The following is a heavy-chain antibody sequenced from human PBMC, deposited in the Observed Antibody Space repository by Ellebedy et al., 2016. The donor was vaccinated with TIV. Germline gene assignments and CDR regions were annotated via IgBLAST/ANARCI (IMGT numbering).Heavy chain of an antibody. Sequence: GESLKISCAASGFTFSSYAMGWVRQAPGKGLEWVSAISGSGGSTYYADSVKGRFTISRDNSKYTLYLQMNSLRAEDMAVYYCAKGGFGEEDFWGQGTLVTVSS. CDR2: ISGSGGST. CDR1: GFTFSSYA. J-gene: IGHJ4*02. D-gene: IGHD3-10*01. CDR3: AKGGFGEEDF. V-gene: IGHV3-23*01.